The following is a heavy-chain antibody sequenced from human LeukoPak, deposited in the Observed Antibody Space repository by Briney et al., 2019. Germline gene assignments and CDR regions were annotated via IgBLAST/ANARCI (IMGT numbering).Heavy chain of an antibody. J-gene: IGHJ4*02. CDR2: IVPIFGTA. CDR3: ASPLAGIAAALDY. D-gene: IGHD6-13*01. Sequence: AASVKVSCKASGGTFSSYAISWVRQAPGQGLEWMGGIVPIFGTANYAQKFQGRVTITADESTSTAYMELSSLRSEDTAVYYCASPLAGIAAALDYWGQGTLVTVSS. CDR1: GGTFSSYA. V-gene: IGHV1-69*01.